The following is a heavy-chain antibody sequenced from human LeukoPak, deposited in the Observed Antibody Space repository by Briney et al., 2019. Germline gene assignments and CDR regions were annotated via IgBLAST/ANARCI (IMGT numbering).Heavy chain of an antibody. J-gene: IGHJ4*02. V-gene: IGHV3-33*01. CDR1: GFTFSSYG. D-gene: IGHD4-17*01. CDR2: IWYDGSNK. Sequence: GRSLRLSCAASGFTFSSYGTHWVRQAPGKGLEWVAVIWYDGSNKYYADSVKGRFTISRDNSKNTLYLQMNSLRAEDTAVYYCARDLRGYYFDYWGQGTLVTVSS. CDR3: ARDLRGYYFDY.